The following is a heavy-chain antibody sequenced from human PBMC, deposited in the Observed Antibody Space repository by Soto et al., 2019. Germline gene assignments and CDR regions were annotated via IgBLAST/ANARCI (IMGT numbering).Heavy chain of an antibody. J-gene: IGHJ4*02. CDR3: AREGSGGWYLDN. CDR1: GFTFSSYS. V-gene: IGHV3-48*01. CDR2: ISSSSSTI. D-gene: IGHD6-19*01. Sequence: PGGSLRLSCAASGFTFSSYSMNWVRQAPGKGLEWVSYISSSSSTIYYVDSVKGRFTISRDNSKNTLYLQMNSLRAEDTAVYYCAREGSGGWYLDNWGRGTLVTVSS.